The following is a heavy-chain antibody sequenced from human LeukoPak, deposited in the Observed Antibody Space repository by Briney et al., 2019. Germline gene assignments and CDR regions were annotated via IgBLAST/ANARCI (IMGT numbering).Heavy chain of an antibody. J-gene: IGHJ4*02. CDR1: GFAFNTYS. Sequence: KPGGSLRLSCAASGFAFNTYSMNWVRQAPGKGLEWVSSISSSSSYIYYADSVKGRFTISRDNAKNSLYLQMNSLRAEDTAVYYCARDLTYSGPEIDYWGQGTLVTVSS. CDR2: ISSSSSYI. V-gene: IGHV3-21*01. CDR3: ARDLTYSGPEIDY. D-gene: IGHD2-21*01.